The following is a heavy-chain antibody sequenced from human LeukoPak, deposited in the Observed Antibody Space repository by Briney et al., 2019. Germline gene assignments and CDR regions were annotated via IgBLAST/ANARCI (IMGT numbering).Heavy chain of an antibody. CDR1: GDIVSSNGAS. J-gene: IGHJ4*02. Sequence: SQTLSLTCALSGDIVSSNGASWNWITQSPSRGLDWLVRIYYRSQQWHSDYAPSMKGRITLNADTSKNQFSLQLNAMTPEDTAVYYCGRETDVGVVTKWGEGTLVTVSS. CDR3: GRETDVGVVTK. D-gene: IGHD3-3*01. V-gene: IGHV6-1*01. CDR2: IYYRSQQWHS.